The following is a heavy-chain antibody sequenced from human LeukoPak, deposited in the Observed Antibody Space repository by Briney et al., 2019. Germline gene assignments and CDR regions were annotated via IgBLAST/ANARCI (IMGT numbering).Heavy chain of an antibody. CDR2: IKSKTDGGTA. V-gene: IGHV3-15*01. CDR3: ITWRWFDP. CDR1: GFTFPNTW. Sequence: GGSLRLSCAASGFTFPNTWMSWVRQAPGKGREWLGRIKSKTDGGTADYAAPGKGRFTISRDESKNTMYLQMNSLKTEDTAVYYCITWRWFDPWGQGTLVTVSS. J-gene: IGHJ5*02.